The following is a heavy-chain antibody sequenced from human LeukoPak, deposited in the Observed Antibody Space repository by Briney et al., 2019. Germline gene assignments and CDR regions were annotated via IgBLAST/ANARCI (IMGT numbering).Heavy chain of an antibody. Sequence: ASVTVSCKASGYIFTDYYMHWVRQAPGQGLEWMGWINPNTGGTNYAQKFQGRVTMTRDTSIITAYMELSRLTSDDTAVYYCARGHAGGNHRYFYMDVWAKGTTVTVSS. CDR1: GYIFTDYY. V-gene: IGHV1-2*02. D-gene: IGHD1-14*01. CDR2: INPNTGGT. CDR3: ARGHAGGNHRYFYMDV. J-gene: IGHJ6*03.